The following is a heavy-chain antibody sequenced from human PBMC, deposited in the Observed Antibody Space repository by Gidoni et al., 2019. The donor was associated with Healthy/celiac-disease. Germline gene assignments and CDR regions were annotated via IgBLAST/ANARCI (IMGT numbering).Heavy chain of an antibody. D-gene: IGHD6-19*01. Sequence: EVQLVESGGGLVQPGGSLRLSCSASGFTFRSYAMHWVRQAPGKGLEYVSAISSNGGSTYYADSVKGRFTISRDNSKNTLYLQMSSLRAEDTAVYYCVKVWAVAGTGPVGFFDYWGQGTLVTVSS. J-gene: IGHJ4*02. CDR1: GFTFRSYA. CDR3: VKVWAVAGTGPVGFFDY. V-gene: IGHV3-64D*08. CDR2: ISSNGGST.